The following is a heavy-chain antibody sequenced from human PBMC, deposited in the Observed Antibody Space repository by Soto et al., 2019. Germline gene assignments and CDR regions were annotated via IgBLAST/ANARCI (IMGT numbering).Heavy chain of an antibody. CDR1: GFTFSNAW. Sequence: GGSLRLSCAASGFTFSNAWMSWVRQAPGKGLEWVGRIKSKTDGGTTDYAAPVKGRFTISRDDSKNTLYLQMNSLKTEDTAVYYCVVQGIVVVTAAIPQGFDPWGHGTLVTVSS. CDR2: IKSKTDGGTT. CDR3: VVQGIVVVTAAIPQGFDP. V-gene: IGHV3-15*01. D-gene: IGHD2-2*02. J-gene: IGHJ5*02.